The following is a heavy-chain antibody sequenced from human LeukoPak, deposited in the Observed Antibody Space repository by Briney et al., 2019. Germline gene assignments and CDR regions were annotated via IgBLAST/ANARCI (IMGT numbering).Heavy chain of an antibody. CDR1: SGSISTYY. CDR3: ARGRGYYDILTGP. J-gene: IGHJ5*02. V-gene: IGHV4-59*01. CDR2: ILYTGST. Sequence: SETLSLTCTVSSGSISTYYWSWVRQPPGKGLEWIGYILYTGSTNYNPSLKSRVTMSVDASKNQFSLNLSSVTAADTAVYYCARGRGYYDILTGPWGQGTLVTVSS. D-gene: IGHD3-9*01.